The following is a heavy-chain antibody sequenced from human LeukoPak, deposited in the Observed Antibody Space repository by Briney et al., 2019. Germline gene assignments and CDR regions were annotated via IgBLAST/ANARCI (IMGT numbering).Heavy chain of an antibody. CDR2: ITPMFGIA. V-gene: IGHV1-69*13. Sequence: ASLKVSCKASGCTFSSHDISWVRQAPGQGLEWMGGITPMFGIAKYAQKFQGRVTISAVESMSTVHMELSSLRSEDTAKYYCARGWLADSTVVTPYNYWGQGTVVTVSS. J-gene: IGHJ4*02. D-gene: IGHD4-23*01. CDR3: ARGWLADSTVVTPYNY. CDR1: GCTFSSHD.